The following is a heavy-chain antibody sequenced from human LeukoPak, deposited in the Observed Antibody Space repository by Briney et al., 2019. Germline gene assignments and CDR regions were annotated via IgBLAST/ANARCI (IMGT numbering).Heavy chain of an antibody. D-gene: IGHD6-13*01. V-gene: IGHV4-34*01. Sequence: SETLSLTCAVYGGSFSGYYWSWIRQPPGKGLEWIGEINHSGSTNYNPSLKSRVTISVDTSKNQFSLKLSSVTAADTAVYYCARGRIAAARRAFDIWGQGTMVTVSS. J-gene: IGHJ3*02. CDR2: INHSGST. CDR3: ARGRIAAARRAFDI. CDR1: GGSFSGYY.